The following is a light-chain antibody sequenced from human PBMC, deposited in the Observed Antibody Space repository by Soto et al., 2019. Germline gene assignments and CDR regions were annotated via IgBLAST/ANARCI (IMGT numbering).Light chain of an antibody. CDR3: QQFDSSWT. J-gene: IGKJ1*01. CDR1: QSVTSSY. V-gene: IGKV3-20*01. CDR2: GAS. Sequence: EIVMTQSPVTLSVSPGERATLSCRASQSVTSSYLAWYQQKPGQAPRLLIYGASSRATGIPDRFSGSGSGTDFTLTISRLEPEDFAVYFCQQFDSSWTFGQGTKVDI.